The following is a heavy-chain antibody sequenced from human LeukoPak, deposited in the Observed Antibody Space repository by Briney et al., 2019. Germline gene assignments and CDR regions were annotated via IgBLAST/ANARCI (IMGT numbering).Heavy chain of an antibody. J-gene: IGHJ6*03. CDR3: ARGPRLSPLYYYYCMDV. CDR1: GGTFSSYA. CDR2: IIPIFGTA. Sequence: ASVKVSCKASGGTFSSYAISWVRQAPGQGLEWMGGIIPIFGTANYAQKFQGRVTITTDESTSTAYMELGSLRSEDTAVYYCARGPRLSPLYYYYCMDVWGKGTTVTVSS. V-gene: IGHV1-69*05.